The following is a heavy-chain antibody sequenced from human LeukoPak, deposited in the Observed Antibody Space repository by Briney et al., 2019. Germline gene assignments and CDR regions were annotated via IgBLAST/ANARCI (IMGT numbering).Heavy chain of an antibody. Sequence: PGGSLRLSCAASGFTFSSYAMSWVRQAPGKGLEWVSTISGSGDNTYYADSVKGRFTISRDNSKNTLSLQMNSLRAEDTAVYYCAKGRGSYSGYFEYWGRGTLVAVSS. V-gene: IGHV3-23*01. D-gene: IGHD1-26*01. CDR2: ISGSGDNT. CDR3: AKGRGSYSGYFEY. CDR1: GFTFSSYA. J-gene: IGHJ4*02.